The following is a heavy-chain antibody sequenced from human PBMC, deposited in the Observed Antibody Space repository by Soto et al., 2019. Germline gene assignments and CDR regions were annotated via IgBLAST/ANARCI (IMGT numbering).Heavy chain of an antibody. CDR1: GFTFSNFG. CDR2: ISSDGSDS. V-gene: IGHV3-30*18. D-gene: IGHD2-15*01. Sequence: QVQLVESGGGEVQPGRSLRLSCAASGFTFSNFGMHWVRQAPGKGLEWVAAISSDGSDSYYSDSVKARFAISRDNSKNTLFLQMYSLRAEGTAVYYCAKGSEVARQELDYWGQGTLVTVSS. CDR3: AKGSEVARQELDY. J-gene: IGHJ4*02.